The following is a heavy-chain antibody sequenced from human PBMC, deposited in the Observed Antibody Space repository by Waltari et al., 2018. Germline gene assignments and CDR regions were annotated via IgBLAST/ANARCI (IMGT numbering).Heavy chain of an antibody. J-gene: IGHJ4*02. CDR2: LSYDGSNK. CDR1: GFIFSTYA. D-gene: IGHD6-19*01. V-gene: IGHV3-30*04. CDR3: ARENRQWLAPEPYYFDY. Sequence: QVQLVESGGGVVQPGRSLRLSCAASGFIFSTYAMHWVRQAPGKGLECVAVLSYDGSNKYYADSLKCRFTISRDNSNNTLYLQMNTLTPEDTAVYFCARENRQWLAPEPYYFDYWGLGTLVTVTS.